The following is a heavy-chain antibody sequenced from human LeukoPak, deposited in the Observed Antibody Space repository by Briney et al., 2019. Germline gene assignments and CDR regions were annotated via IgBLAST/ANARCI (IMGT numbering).Heavy chain of an antibody. Sequence: QPGGSLRLSCATSGFTFSSYWMHWVRQAPGKGLVWVSCINSDGGTTNYADSVKGRFTISRDNAKNTLYLQMDSLRAEDTAVYYCARGRYCSGGSCYVYWGQGTLVTVSS. CDR1: GFTFSSYW. J-gene: IGHJ4*02. CDR2: INSDGGTT. CDR3: ARGRYCSGGSCYVY. D-gene: IGHD2-15*01. V-gene: IGHV3-74*01.